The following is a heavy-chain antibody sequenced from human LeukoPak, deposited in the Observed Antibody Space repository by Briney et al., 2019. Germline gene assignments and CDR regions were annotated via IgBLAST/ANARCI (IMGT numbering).Heavy chain of an antibody. V-gene: IGHV3-30*04. D-gene: IGHD2-2*01. CDR3: AKDPGEQLLSGWFDP. CDR1: GFTFSSYA. J-gene: IGHJ5*02. CDR2: ISYDGSNK. Sequence: GRSLTLSCAASGFTFSSYAMDWVRQAPGKGLEWVAVISYDGSNKYYADSVKGRFTISRDNSKNTLYLQMNSLRAEDTAVYYCAKDPGEQLLSGWFDPWGQGTLVTVSS.